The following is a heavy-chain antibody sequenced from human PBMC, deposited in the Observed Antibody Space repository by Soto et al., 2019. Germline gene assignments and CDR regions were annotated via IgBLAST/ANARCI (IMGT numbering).Heavy chain of an antibody. CDR2: ISDSGST. D-gene: IGHD2-2*03. CDR3: AKVWGEDGYCSRTSCLYYFHH. J-gene: IGHJ4*02. CDR1: GFTFSTSA. Sequence: EVQLLESGGGLVQPGGSLRLSCEASGFTFSTSAMSWVRQAPGKGLEWVSTISDSGSTYYADSVKGRFTISRDNSKNTLYLQMNRLRAEEPAGFYCAKVWGEDGYCSRTSCLYYFHHWGQGTLVTVSS. V-gene: IGHV3-23*01.